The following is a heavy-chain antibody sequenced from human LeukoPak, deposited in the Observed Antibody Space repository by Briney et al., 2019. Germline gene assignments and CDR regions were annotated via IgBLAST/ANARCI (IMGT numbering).Heavy chain of an antibody. V-gene: IGHV3-30-3*01. CDR2: ISYDGSNK. D-gene: IGHD6-6*01. J-gene: IGHJ4*02. CDR3: ATKPEYSSSSGDY. CDR1: GFTFSSYA. Sequence: GGSLRLSCAASGFTFSSYAMHWVRQAPGKGLEWVAVISYDGSNKYYADSVKGRFTISRDDSKNTLYLQMNSLRAEDTAVYYCATKPEYSSSSGDYWGQGTLVTVSS.